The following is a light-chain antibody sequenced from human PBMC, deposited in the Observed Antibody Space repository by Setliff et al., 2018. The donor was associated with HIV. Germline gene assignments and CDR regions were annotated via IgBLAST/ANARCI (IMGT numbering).Light chain of an antibody. Sequence: QSVLTQPRSVSGSPGQSVTISCTGTGSYVGGYNYVSWYQQHPGKTPKLIVSYVTKRPSGVPNRFSGSKSGNPASLTISGLQAEDEADYYCCSFANSYTSLYVFGTGTKVTVL. J-gene: IGLJ1*01. CDR2: YVT. CDR1: GSYVGGYNY. CDR3: CSFANSYTSLYV. V-gene: IGLV2-11*02.